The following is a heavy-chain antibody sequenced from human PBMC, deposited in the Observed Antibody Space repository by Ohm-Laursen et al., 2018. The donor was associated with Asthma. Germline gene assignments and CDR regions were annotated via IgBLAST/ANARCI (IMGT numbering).Heavy chain of an antibody. V-gene: IGHV3-21*05. D-gene: IGHD4-23*01. J-gene: IGHJ4*02. CDR3: ARERDNGGKGGYFDF. CDR1: GYTFSRYS. CDR2: ISTSGTYT. Sequence: SLRLSCTASGYTFSRYSIHWVRQAPGKGLEWVAYISTSGTYTNYADSVKGRFTISRDNAKNSLYLQMNSLGAEDTAVYYCARERDNGGKGGYFDFWGQGTLVTVSS.